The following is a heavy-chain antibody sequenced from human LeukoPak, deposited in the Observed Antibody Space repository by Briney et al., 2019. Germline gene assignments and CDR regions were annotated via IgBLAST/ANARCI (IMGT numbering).Heavy chain of an antibody. CDR1: GFTFSNYW. CDR3: ARPSFTSGSYFDH. V-gene: IGHV3-7*01. D-gene: IGHD3-22*01. J-gene: IGHJ4*02. Sequence: GGSLRLSCAASGFTFSNYWMSWVRQAPGKGLEWVATIKYDGSEKYYVDPVKGRFTISRDNAKNSLYLQMNSLSGEDTAVYFCARPSFTSGSYFDHWGQGTLVTVSS. CDR2: IKYDGSEK.